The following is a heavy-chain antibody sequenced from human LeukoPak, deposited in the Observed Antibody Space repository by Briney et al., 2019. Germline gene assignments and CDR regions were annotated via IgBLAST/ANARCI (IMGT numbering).Heavy chain of an antibody. V-gene: IGHV3-48*03. Sequence: PGGSLRLSCAASGFTFSSYEMNWVRRAPGKGLEWVSYISSFSSTIYYADSVMGRFTISRDNAKNSLYLQMNSLRAEDTAVYYCARSPNYKGYFDYWGQGTLVTVSS. CDR2: ISSFSSTI. CDR3: ARSPNYKGYFDY. CDR1: GFTFSSYE. J-gene: IGHJ4*02. D-gene: IGHD3-10*01.